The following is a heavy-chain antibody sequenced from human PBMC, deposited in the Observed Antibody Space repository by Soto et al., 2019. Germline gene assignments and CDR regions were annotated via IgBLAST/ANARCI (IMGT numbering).Heavy chain of an antibody. J-gene: IGHJ6*03. Sequence: ASVKVSCKASGYTFTGYYMHWVRQAPGQGLEWMGWINPNSGGTNYAQKFQGWVNMTRDTSISTAYMELSRLRSDDTAVYYCARGSSSYYYYMDVWGKGTTVTVSS. CDR3: ARGSSSYYYYMDV. V-gene: IGHV1-2*04. CDR2: INPNSGGT. CDR1: GYTFTGYY.